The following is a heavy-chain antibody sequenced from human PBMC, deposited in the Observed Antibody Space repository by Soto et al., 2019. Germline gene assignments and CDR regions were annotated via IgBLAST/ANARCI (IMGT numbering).Heavy chain of an antibody. CDR3: ARSAGDYYGVHV. CDR1: GFTFSSYN. Sequence: EVQLVEFGGGLVKLGGFQRLSCAASGFTFSSYNMNWVRQAPGKGLECVSSISSSSSYIYYADSVKGRFTISRDNAKNSLYLQMTSLRAEDTAVYYCARSAGDYYGVHVWGQGTTVTDSS. J-gene: IGHJ6*02. D-gene: IGHD3-10*01. V-gene: IGHV3-21*01. CDR2: ISSSSSYI.